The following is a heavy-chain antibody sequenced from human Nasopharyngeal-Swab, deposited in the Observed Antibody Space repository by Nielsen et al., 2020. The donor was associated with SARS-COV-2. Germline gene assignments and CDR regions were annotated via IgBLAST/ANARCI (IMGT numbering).Heavy chain of an antibody. Sequence: GESLKISCAASGFTFSAYDMNWVRQAPGKGLEWVSYISSTGSTINYADSVKGRVTISRDNAKNSLYLQMNGLRAEDTAVYYCARDGMEWYYFDYWGQGTLVTVSS. CDR2: ISSTGSTI. CDR1: GFTFSAYD. V-gene: IGHV3-48*03. J-gene: IGHJ4*02. CDR3: ARDGMEWYYFDY. D-gene: IGHD3-3*01.